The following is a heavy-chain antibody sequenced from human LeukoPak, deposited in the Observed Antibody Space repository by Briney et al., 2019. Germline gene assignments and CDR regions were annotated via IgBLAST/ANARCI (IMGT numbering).Heavy chain of an antibody. CDR2: IYYSGST. CDR3: ARLVVVPAAPFDP. CDR1: GGSISSNY. V-gene: IGHV4-59*08. D-gene: IGHD2-2*01. J-gene: IGHJ5*02. Sequence: PSETMSLTCIVYGGSISSNYWSWIRQLPGKVLGWIGYIYYSGSTNYNPSLKSRVTISVDTSKNQFSLKLSSVTAADTAVYYCARLVVVPAAPFDPWGQGTLVTVSS.